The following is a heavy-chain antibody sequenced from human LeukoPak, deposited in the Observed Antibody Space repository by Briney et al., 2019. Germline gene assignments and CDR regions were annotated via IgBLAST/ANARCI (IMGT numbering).Heavy chain of an antibody. CDR2: IYPGDSDT. J-gene: IGHJ4*02. Sequence: KAGESLKISCKGAGYSFSTYWIAWVRQMPGKGLEWMGIIYPGDSDTRYSPSFQGQVTISADKSISTAYLQWSSLKASDTAMYYCARQSYDILTGYSEGAFDNWGQGTLVTVSS. CDR3: ARQSYDILTGYSEGAFDN. V-gene: IGHV5-51*01. D-gene: IGHD3-9*01. CDR1: GYSFSTYW.